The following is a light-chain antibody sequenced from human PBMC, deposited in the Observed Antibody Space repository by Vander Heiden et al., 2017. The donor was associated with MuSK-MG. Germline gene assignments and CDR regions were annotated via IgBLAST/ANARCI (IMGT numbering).Light chain of an antibody. CDR3: NSRDSSGNHVV. CDR2: GKN. Sequence: SSELTQDPAVSVALGQTVRITFPGDSLRSDYASWYQQKPGQAPVLVIYGKNNRPSGIPDRFSGSSSGNTAALTITVAQAEDEADYYCNSRDSSGNHVVFGGGTKLTVL. J-gene: IGLJ2*01. CDR1: SLRSDY. V-gene: IGLV3-19*01.